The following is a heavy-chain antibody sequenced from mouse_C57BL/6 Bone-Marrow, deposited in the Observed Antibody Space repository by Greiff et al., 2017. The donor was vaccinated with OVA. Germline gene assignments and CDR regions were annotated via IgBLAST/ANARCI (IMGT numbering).Heavy chain of an antibody. CDR3: ARRMGLKGAMDY. V-gene: IGHV5-6*01. J-gene: IGHJ4*01. Sequence: EVQLQESGGDLVKPGGSLKLSCAASGFTFSSYGMSWVRQTPDKRLEWVATISSGGSYTYYPDSVKGRFTISRDNAKNTLYLQMSSLKSEDTAMYYSARRMGLKGAMDYWGQGASVTVSS. CDR1: GFTFSSYG. CDR2: ISSGGSYT. D-gene: IGHD1-3*01.